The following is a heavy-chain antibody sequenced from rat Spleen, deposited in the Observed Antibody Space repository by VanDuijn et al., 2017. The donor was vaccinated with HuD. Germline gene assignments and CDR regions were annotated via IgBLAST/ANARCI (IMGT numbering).Heavy chain of an antibody. J-gene: IGHJ2*01. CDR2: ISYDGSST. CDR3: ARQGYSSPFDY. CDR1: GFTFSNYY. D-gene: IGHD1-2*01. Sequence: EVQLVESGGGLVQPGRSMKLSCAASGFTFSNYYMAWVRQAPKKGLEWVATISYDGSSTYYRDSVKGRFTISRDNAKSTLYLQMDSLRSEDTATYYCARQGYSSPFDYWGQGVMVTVSS. V-gene: IGHV5-7*01.